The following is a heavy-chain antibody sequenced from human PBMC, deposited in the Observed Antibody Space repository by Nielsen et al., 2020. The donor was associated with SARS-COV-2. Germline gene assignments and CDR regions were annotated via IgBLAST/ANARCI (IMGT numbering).Heavy chain of an antibody. V-gene: IGHV5-51*01. Sequence: GESLKISCKASGYSFTNYWIGWVRQMPGKGLEWMGVISHGDSDTRYSPAFQGQVTISADQSITTAHLQWSSLKASDTAIYYCARQGRFCSRTTCSRNYFDSWGQGTLVTVSS. J-gene: IGHJ4*02. CDR1: GYSFTNYW. CDR3: ARQGRFCSRTTCSRNYFDS. D-gene: IGHD2-2*01. CDR2: ISHGDSDT.